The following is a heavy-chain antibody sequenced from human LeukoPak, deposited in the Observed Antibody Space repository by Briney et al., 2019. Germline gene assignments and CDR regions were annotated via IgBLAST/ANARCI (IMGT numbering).Heavy chain of an antibody. CDR3: VRESEYYFDHSASFDY. Sequence: GGSLRLSCAASGFTFTAYLIHWVRHAPGKGLEGVAVMSSDGNAMFYADSVKGRFAISRDNSKNTLYLQMNSLRAEDTAVYYCVRESEYYFDHSASFDYWGQGTLVTVSS. D-gene: IGHD3-22*01. CDR2: MSSDGNAM. V-gene: IGHV3-30*09. J-gene: IGHJ4*02. CDR1: GFTFTAYL.